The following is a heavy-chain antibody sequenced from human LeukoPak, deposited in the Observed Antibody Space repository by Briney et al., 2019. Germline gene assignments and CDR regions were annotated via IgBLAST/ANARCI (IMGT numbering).Heavy chain of an antibody. CDR2: IYYSGST. Sequence: PSETLSLTCTVSGGSISSYYWSWIRQPPGKGLEWIGYIYYSGSTNYNPSLKSRVTISVDTSKNQFSLKLSSVTAADTAVYYCARQRGSSGWPNYYYYYMDVWGKGTTVTVSS. J-gene: IGHJ6*03. D-gene: IGHD6-19*01. CDR3: ARQRGSSGWPNYYYYYMDV. V-gene: IGHV4-59*08. CDR1: GGSISSYY.